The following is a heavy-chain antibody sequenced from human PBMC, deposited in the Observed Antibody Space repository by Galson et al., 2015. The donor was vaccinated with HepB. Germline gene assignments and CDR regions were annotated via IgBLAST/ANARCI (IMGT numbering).Heavy chain of an antibody. CDR2: INGRGSTR. D-gene: IGHD3-16*01. CDR1: GFIFRHHA. V-gene: IGHV3-23*01. Sequence: SLRLSCAGSGFIFRHHAMAWIRQAPGKGLEWVSGINGRGSTRSYSDAVKGRFSISRDNSKDTVFLQMDNLRAEDTAVYYCAKEGSWFGGDWFDPWRQGALVTVS. CDR3: AKEGSWFGGDWFDP. J-gene: IGHJ5*02.